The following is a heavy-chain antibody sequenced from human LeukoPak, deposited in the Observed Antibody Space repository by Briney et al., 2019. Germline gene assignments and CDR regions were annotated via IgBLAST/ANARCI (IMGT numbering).Heavy chain of an antibody. D-gene: IGHD3-10*01. CDR1: GGSISSYY. J-gene: IGHJ4*02. CDR2: IYYSGST. V-gene: IGHV4-59*01. Sequence: SETLSLTCTVSGGSISSYYWSWIRQPPGKGLEWIGYIYYSGSTNYNPSLKSRVAISVDTSKNQFSLKLSSVTAADTAVYYCARESYTMVRRVIIDYWGQGTLVTVSS. CDR3: ARESYTMVRRVIIDY.